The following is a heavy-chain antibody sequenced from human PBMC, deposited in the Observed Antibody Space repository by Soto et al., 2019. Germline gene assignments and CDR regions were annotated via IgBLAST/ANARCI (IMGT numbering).Heavy chain of an antibody. CDR2: IYYSGST. CDR3: ARARRQWLTLPRNYYYCYYGMDV. Sequence: PSETLSLTCTVSGGSVSSGSYYWSWIRQPPGKGLEWIGYIYYSGSTNYNPSLKSRVTISVDTSKNQFSLKLSSVTAADTAVYYCARARRQWLTLPRNYYYCYYGMDVWGQGTTVTVSS. J-gene: IGHJ6*02. CDR1: GGSVSSGSYY. D-gene: IGHD6-19*01. V-gene: IGHV4-61*01.